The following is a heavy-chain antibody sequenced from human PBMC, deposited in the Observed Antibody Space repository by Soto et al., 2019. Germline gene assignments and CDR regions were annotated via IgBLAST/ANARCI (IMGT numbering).Heavy chain of an antibody. Sequence: QVQLVQSGAEVKKPGASVKASCKASGYTFTSYYIHWVRQAPGQGLEWMGIINPSGGSTRYAQKFQGRVTMTGDTSTSTVYMELSSLRSEDTAVYYCARVRDGYIPFYYGMDVWGQGTTVTVSS. V-gene: IGHV1-46*01. CDR3: ARVRDGYIPFYYGMDV. J-gene: IGHJ6*02. D-gene: IGHD5-12*01. CDR2: INPSGGST. CDR1: GYTFTSYY.